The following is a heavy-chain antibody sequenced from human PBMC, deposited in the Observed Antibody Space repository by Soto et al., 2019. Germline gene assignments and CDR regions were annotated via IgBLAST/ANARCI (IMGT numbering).Heavy chain of an antibody. D-gene: IGHD3-10*01. J-gene: IGHJ6*02. V-gene: IGHV1-24*01. Sequence: ASVKVSCKVSGYTLTELLIHWVRHAPGKGLEWMGGFDPEDGETIYAQKFQGRVTMTEDTSTDTAYMELSSLRSEDTAGYFLATGPPPPPKTGPLWFGVYYYYGMDVWGQGTTVTVSS. CDR2: FDPEDGET. CDR3: ATGPPPPPKTGPLWFGVYYYYGMDV. CDR1: GYTLTELL.